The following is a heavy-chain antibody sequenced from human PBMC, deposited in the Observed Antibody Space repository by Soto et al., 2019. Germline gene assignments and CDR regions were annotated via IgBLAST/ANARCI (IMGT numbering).Heavy chain of an antibody. J-gene: IGHJ4*02. V-gene: IGHV1-69*10. CDR2: IIPILGIA. D-gene: IGHD4-17*01. CDR1: GGTFSSYT. Sequence: SVKVSCKASGGTFSSYTISWVRQAPGQGLEWMGGIIPILGIANYAQKFQGRVTITADKSTSTAYMELSSLRSEDTAVYYCAAVYGDPYYFEYWGQGTLVTVSS. CDR3: AAVYGDPYYFEY.